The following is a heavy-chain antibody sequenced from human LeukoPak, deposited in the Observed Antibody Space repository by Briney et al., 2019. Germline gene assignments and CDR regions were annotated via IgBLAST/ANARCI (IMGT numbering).Heavy chain of an antibody. Sequence: HPGGSLRLSCAASGFTFSSYWMHWVRQAPGKGLVWVSRINSDGSSTSYADSVKGRFTISRDNAKNTLYLQMNSLRAEDTALYYCAKDLGITMVRGVNAFDIWGQGTMVTVSS. CDR1: GFTFSSYW. D-gene: IGHD3-10*01. CDR2: INSDGSST. J-gene: IGHJ3*02. V-gene: IGHV3-74*01. CDR3: AKDLGITMVRGVNAFDI.